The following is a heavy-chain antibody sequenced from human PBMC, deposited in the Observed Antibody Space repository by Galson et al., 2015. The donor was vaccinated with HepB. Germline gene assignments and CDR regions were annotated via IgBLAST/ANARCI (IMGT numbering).Heavy chain of an antibody. CDR2: IKQDGSEK. Sequence: SLRLSCAASGFTFSSYWMSWVRQAPGKGLEWVANIKQDGSEKYYVDSVKGRFTISRDNAKNSLYLQTNSLRAEDTAVYYCAREIRYSGSYCDYWGQGTLVTVSS. D-gene: IGHD1-26*01. CDR1: GFTFSSYW. J-gene: IGHJ4*02. V-gene: IGHV3-7*01. CDR3: AREIRYSGSYCDY.